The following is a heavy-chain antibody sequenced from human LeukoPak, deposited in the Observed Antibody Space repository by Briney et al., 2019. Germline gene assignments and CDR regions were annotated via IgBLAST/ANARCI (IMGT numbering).Heavy chain of an antibody. CDR2: IRYDGSNR. D-gene: IGHD3-3*01. CDR1: GFTFSTYV. V-gene: IGHV3-30*02. Sequence: GGSLRLSCAASGFTFSTYVMHWVRQAPGKGLEWVTFIRYDGSNRNYADSVKGRFTISRDNSKNTLYLQMNSLRAEDTAVYYCAKASSNYDFWSGFDYWGQGTLVTVSS. J-gene: IGHJ4*02. CDR3: AKASSNYDFWSGFDY.